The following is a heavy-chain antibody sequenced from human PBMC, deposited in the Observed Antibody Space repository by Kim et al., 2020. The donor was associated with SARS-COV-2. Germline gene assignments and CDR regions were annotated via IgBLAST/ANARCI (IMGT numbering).Heavy chain of an antibody. CDR3: ARLSPYYDILTGYYPDAFDI. D-gene: IGHD3-9*01. CDR1: GGSISSSSYY. V-gene: IGHV4-39*01. J-gene: IGHJ3*02. CDR2: IYYSGST. Sequence: SETLSLTCTVSGGSISSSSYYWGWIRQPPGKGLEWIGSIYYSGSTYYNPSLKSRVTISVDTSKNQFSLKLSSVTAADTAVYYCARLSPYYDILTGYYPDAFDIWGQGTMVTVSS.